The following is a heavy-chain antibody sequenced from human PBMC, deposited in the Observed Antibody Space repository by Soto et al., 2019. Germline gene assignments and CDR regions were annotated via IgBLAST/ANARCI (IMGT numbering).Heavy chain of an antibody. CDR1: GFTFSNFW. V-gene: IGHV3-74*01. CDR2: INEDGRII. J-gene: IGHJ4*02. CDR3: TRDMGGWGAY. D-gene: IGHD3-16*01. Sequence: EVQLVESGGGLVQPGGSLRLSCAASGFTFSNFWMHWVRQVPGKGLMWVSRINEDGRIINYADSVKGRFTISRDNARDTLYLKMNGRGPGDTLIYYCTRDMGGWGAYWGQGALVTVSS.